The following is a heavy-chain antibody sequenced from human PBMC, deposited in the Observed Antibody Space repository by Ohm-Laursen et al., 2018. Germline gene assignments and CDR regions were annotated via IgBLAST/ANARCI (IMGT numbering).Heavy chain of an antibody. V-gene: IGHV3-23*01. CDR2: ITGSGGGSGGTT. Sequence: SLRLSCAASGFTFSAYTMTWVRQAPGKGLEWVSAITGSGGGSGGTTNHADSVRGRFTVSRDNSKNTLYLQMSSLRAEDTAVYYCARYFDYWGQGTLVTVSS. CDR1: GFTFSAYT. J-gene: IGHJ4*02. CDR3: ARYFDY.